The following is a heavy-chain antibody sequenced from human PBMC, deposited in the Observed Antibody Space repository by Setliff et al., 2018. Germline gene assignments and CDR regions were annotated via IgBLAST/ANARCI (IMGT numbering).Heavy chain of an antibody. CDR1: GFTFSTYA. D-gene: IGHD3-3*01. CDR3: AISTIFGVVSPTPDAFDI. V-gene: IGHV3-23*01. J-gene: IGHJ3*02. CDR2: ISGGSGNT. Sequence: GGSLRLSCAASGFTFSTYAMSWVRQAPGKGLEWVSAISGGSGNTFYADSVKGRFTISRENSKDTLYLQMNSLRSEDTAVYYCAISTIFGVVSPTPDAFDIWGQGTMVTVSS.